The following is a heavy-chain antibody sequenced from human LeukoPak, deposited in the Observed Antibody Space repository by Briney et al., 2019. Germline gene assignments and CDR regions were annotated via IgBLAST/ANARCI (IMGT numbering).Heavy chain of an antibody. CDR3: ARPNYCSGGSCYSEGWFDP. Sequence: SETLSLTCTVSGGSISSYYWSWIRQPPGKGLEWIGYIYYSGSTNYNPSLKSRVTISVDTSKNQFSLKLSSVTVADTAVYYCARPNYCSGGSCYSEGWFDPWGQGTLVTVSS. CDR2: IYYSGST. CDR1: GGSISSYY. V-gene: IGHV4-59*08. J-gene: IGHJ5*02. D-gene: IGHD2-15*01.